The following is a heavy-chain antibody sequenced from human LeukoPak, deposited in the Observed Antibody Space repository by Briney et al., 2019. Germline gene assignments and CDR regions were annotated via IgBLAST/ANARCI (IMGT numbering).Heavy chain of an antibody. CDR3: ARGGGSTVAKARNAFDI. CDR2: ISAYNGNT. V-gene: IGHV1-18*01. Sequence: ASVKVSCKAPGYTFTSYGISWVRQAPGQGLEWMGWISAYNGNTNYAQKLQGRVTMTTDTSTSTAYTELRSLRSDDTAVYYCARGGGSTVAKARNAFDIWGQGTMATVSS. CDR1: GYTFTSYG. D-gene: IGHD4-17*01. J-gene: IGHJ3*02.